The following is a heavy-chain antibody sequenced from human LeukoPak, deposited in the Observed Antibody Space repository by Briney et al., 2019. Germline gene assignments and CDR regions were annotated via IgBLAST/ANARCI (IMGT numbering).Heavy chain of an antibody. J-gene: IGHJ4*02. V-gene: IGHV3-21*01. CDR3: AREYVGPWYFDY. CDR1: GFSFSSYN. Sequence: AGGSPRPSSAASGFSFSSYNMKWGRQAPGKGRGWGSSISSSSSYIYYADSVKGRFTISRDNAKNSLYLQMNSLRAEDTAVYYCAREYVGPWYFDYWGQGTLVTVSS. CDR2: ISSSSSYI. D-gene: IGHD1-26*01.